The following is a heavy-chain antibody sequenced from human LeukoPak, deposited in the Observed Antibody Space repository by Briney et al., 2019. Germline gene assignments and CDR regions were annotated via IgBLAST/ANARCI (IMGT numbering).Heavy chain of an antibody. CDR2: ISWGSGSK. J-gene: IGHJ4*02. CDR3: AKNSGSYSDRGHFAY. Sequence: PGGSLRLSCAASGFTFDGYAMSWVRQAPGKGLEWVAGISWGSGSKAYADSVKGRFTISRDNAKHSLYVQMNNLRPEHTAFYYCAKNSGSYSDRGHFAYWGQGALVTVSS. D-gene: IGHD1-26*01. V-gene: IGHV3-9*01. CDR1: GFTFDGYA.